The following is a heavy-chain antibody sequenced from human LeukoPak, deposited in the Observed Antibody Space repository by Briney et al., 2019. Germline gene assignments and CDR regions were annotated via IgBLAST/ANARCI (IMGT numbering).Heavy chain of an antibody. D-gene: IGHD4-11*01. Sequence: SESLSLICSVSGDFTTRGDYLWSWVRQQRGRGVGGVGFIYHGGTNFYNPSLESRATITVDTSQSQFSLKLTSVTAADTAVYYCARAVDYRNYFDYWGQGALVTVSS. CDR1: GDFTTRGDYL. V-gene: IGHV4-31*03. CDR3: ARAVDYRNYFDY. J-gene: IGHJ4*02. CDR2: IYHGGTN.